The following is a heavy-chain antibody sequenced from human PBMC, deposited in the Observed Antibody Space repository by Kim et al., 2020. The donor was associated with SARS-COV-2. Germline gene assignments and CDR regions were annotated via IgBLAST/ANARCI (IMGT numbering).Heavy chain of an antibody. J-gene: IGHJ4*02. CDR3: ARTGKPGAIEDY. CDR1: GGSISSGGYY. Sequence: SETLSLTCTVSGGSISSGGYYWSWIRQHPGKGLEWIGYIYYSGSTYYNPSLKSRVTISVDTSKNQFSLKLSSVTAADTAVYYCARTGKPGAIEDYWGQGTLVTVSS. D-gene: IGHD3-10*01. CDR2: IYYSGST. V-gene: IGHV4-31*03.